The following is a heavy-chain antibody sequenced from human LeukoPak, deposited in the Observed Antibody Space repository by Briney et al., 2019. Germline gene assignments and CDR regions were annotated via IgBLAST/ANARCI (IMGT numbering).Heavy chain of an antibody. Sequence: PSETLSLTCTVSGGSISSYYWSWIRQPPGKGLEWIGYIYYSGSTNYNPSLKSRVTISVDTSKNQFSLKLSSVTAADTAVYYCARRVYGSGSYYEYYFDYWGQGTLVTVSS. V-gene: IGHV4-59*08. CDR2: IYYSGST. CDR3: ARRVYGSGSYYEYYFDY. J-gene: IGHJ4*02. CDR1: GGSISSYY. D-gene: IGHD3-10*01.